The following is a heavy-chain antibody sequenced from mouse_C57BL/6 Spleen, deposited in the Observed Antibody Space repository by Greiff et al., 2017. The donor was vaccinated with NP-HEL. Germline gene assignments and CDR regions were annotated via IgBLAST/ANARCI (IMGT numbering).Heavy chain of an antibody. D-gene: IGHD1-1*01. V-gene: IGHV1-52*01. CDR1: GYTFTSYW. Sequence: QVQLKQPGAELVRPGSSVKLSCKASGYTFTSYWMHWVKQRPIQGLEWIGNIDPSDSETHYNQKFKDKATLTVDKSSSTAYMQLSSLTSEDSAVYFCARHEDGYYGSRNYAMDYWGQGTSVTVSS. J-gene: IGHJ4*01. CDR3: ARHEDGYYGSRNYAMDY. CDR2: IDPSDSET.